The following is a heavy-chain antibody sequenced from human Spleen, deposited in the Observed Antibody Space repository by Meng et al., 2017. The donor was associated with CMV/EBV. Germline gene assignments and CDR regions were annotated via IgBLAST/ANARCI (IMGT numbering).Heavy chain of an antibody. CDR2: INPKNGVT. D-gene: IGHD1-26*01. V-gene: IGHV1-2*02. Sequence: ASVKVSCKASGGTFSSYAISWVRQAPGQEFEWMGWINPKNGVTNYAQKFQGRVTMTRDTSISTVYMEVTSLISDDTAVYYCARSRSGDYWGQGTLVTVSS. CDR1: GGTFSSYA. J-gene: IGHJ4*02. CDR3: ARSRSGDY.